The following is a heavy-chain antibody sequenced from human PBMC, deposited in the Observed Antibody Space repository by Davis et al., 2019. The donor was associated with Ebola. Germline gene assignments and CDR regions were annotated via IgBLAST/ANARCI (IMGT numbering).Heavy chain of an antibody. CDR2: IYPSDSDT. V-gene: IGHV5-51*01. D-gene: IGHD3-3*02. J-gene: IGHJ5*02. Sequence: GESLKTSCQAPGYSFSSYWIAWVRQMPGKGPERMGSIYPSDSDTRYSPSFQGQVTISADKSISTAYLQWNSLKASDTAMYYCARQSHHFLSGPRTWFDPWGQGTLVTVSS. CDR1: GYSFSSYW. CDR3: ARQSHHFLSGPRTWFDP.